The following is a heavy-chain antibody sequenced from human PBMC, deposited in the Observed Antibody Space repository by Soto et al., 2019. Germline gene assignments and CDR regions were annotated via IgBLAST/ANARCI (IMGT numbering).Heavy chain of an antibody. CDR1: GLTFSSYV. CDR3: AKDAIAVAGTPYFDY. J-gene: IGHJ4*02. Sequence: GGSLRLSCAASGLTFSSYVMNWVRQDPGKGLEWASTVSGTGDNTYYADSVRGRFAISRDNSKNTLYLQKNSLRAEDTAVYYCAKDAIAVAGTPYFDYWGQGTLGTVSS. CDR2: VSGTGDNT. D-gene: IGHD6-19*01. V-gene: IGHV3-23*01.